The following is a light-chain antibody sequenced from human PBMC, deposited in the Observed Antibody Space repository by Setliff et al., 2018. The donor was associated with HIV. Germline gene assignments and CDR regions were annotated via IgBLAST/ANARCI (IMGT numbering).Light chain of an antibody. V-gene: IGLV2-23*01. CDR3: CSNTGSNTYV. CDR1: SSDIGRYNL. Sequence: QSALGQPASVSGSPGQSITISCTGTSSDIGRYNLVSWYQQYPGKAPKLMIYQATKRPSGVSNRFSGSKSGNTASLTISGLQAEDEADYYCCSNTGSNTYVFGSGTKVT. CDR2: QAT. J-gene: IGLJ1*01.